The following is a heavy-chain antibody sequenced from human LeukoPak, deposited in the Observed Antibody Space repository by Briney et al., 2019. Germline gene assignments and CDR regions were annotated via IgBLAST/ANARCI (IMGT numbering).Heavy chain of an antibody. D-gene: IGHD3-10*01. J-gene: IGHJ4*02. V-gene: IGHV1-69*01. CDR1: GGTFSIYA. CDR2: IIPIFGTA. CDR3: ARAPTYYYGSGSYYSGFDY. Sequence: ASVTVSCKASGGTFSIYAISWVRQAPGQGLESMGGIIPIFGTANYAQKFQGRVTITADESTSTAYIDLSSLRSEDTAVYYCARAPTYYYGSGSYYSGFDYWGQGTLVTVSS.